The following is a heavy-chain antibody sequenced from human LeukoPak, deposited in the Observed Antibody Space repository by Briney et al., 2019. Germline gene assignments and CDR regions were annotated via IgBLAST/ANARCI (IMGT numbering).Heavy chain of an antibody. J-gene: IGHJ5*02. CDR1: GYTFTGYY. V-gene: IGHV1-2*04. Sequence: ASVTVSCTASGYTFTGYYMHWVRQAPGQGLEWMGWINPNSGGTNYAQEFQGWVTMTRDTSISTAYMELSRLRSDDTAVYYCARGYCSGGSCYSGSEWFDPWGQGTLVTVSS. D-gene: IGHD2-15*01. CDR3: ARGYCSGGSCYSGSEWFDP. CDR2: INPNSGGT.